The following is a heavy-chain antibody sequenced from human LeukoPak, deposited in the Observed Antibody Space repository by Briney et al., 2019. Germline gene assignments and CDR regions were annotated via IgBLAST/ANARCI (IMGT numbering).Heavy chain of an antibody. J-gene: IGHJ4*02. CDR1: GFTFSSYW. V-gene: IGHV3-7*01. CDR2: IKQDGSEK. Sequence: GGSLRLSCAASGFTFSSYWMSRVRQAPGKGLEWVANIKQDGSEKYYVDSVKGRFTISRDNAKNSLYLQMNSLRAEDTAVYYCARDRRRDIVVVVAAHFDYWGQGTLVTVSS. D-gene: IGHD2-15*01. CDR3: ARDRRRDIVVVVAAHFDY.